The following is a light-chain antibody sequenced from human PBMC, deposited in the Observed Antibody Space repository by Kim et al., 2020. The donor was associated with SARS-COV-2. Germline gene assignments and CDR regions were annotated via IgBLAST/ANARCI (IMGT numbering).Light chain of an antibody. Sequence: TVVTQEPSFSVSPGGTVTLTCGLSSGSVSTSYYPSWYQQTPGQAPRTLIYSTNTRSSGVPDRFSGSILGNKAALTITGAQADDESDYYCVLYMGSGISVLGGGTKLTVL. V-gene: IGLV8-61*01. J-gene: IGLJ3*02. CDR1: SGSVSTSYY. CDR3: VLYMGSGISV. CDR2: STN.